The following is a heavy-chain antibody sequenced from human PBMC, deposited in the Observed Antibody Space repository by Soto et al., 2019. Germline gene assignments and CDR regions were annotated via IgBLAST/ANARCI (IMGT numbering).Heavy chain of an antibody. V-gene: IGHV4-4*02. J-gene: IGHJ6*02. Sequence: SETLSLTXAVSGGSVRSNNWWFRVRQPPGRGLEWIGEIHHRESTNLNPSLKSRVTISVDRSKYEFSLKVKSVTAADTAVYYCGCRVEDISFDYYGMDVWGQGTTVTVSS. D-gene: IGHD2-15*01. CDR1: GGSVRSNNW. CDR3: GCRVEDISFDYYGMDV. CDR2: IHHREST.